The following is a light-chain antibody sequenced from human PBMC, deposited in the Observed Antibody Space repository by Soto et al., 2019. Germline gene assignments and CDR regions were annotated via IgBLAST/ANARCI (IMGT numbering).Light chain of an antibody. CDR1: QSVNIY. V-gene: IGKV3-11*01. Sequence: EIVLTQSPATLSLSPGERATLSCRASQSVNIYLAWYQQKPGQAPRLLIYDASNRATGIPARFSGSGSGTDFTLTISSLEPEDIAVYYCQQRSNWRVTFGGGTNVEIK. CDR2: DAS. CDR3: QQRSNWRVT. J-gene: IGKJ4*01.